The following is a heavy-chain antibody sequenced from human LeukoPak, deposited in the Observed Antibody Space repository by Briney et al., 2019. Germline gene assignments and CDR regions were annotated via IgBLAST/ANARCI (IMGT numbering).Heavy chain of an antibody. D-gene: IGHD3-10*01. Sequence: PSETLSLTCTVPGGSISSGSYYWSWIRQPAGKGLEWIGRIYTSGSTNYNPSLKSRVTISIDTSKNQSSLRLSSVTAADTAVYYCARDLYYYGSGSNWFDPWGQGTLVTVSS. CDR1: GGSISSGSYY. J-gene: IGHJ5*02. CDR2: IYTSGST. CDR3: ARDLYYYGSGSNWFDP. V-gene: IGHV4-61*02.